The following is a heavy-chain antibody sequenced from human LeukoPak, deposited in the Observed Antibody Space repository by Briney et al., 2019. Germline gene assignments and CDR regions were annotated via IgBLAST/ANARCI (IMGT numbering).Heavy chain of an antibody. CDR2: ISGSGGST. CDR1: GFTFRSFA. Sequence: GGSLRLSCAASGFTFRSFAMSWVRQAPGKGLEWVSAISGSGGSTHYADSVKGRFTISRDNSKNTLYLQMNSMRTEDTAVYYCAKGSGYSSKTNWFDPWGQGTLVTVSS. V-gene: IGHV3-23*01. J-gene: IGHJ5*02. D-gene: IGHD6-13*01. CDR3: AKGSGYSSKTNWFDP.